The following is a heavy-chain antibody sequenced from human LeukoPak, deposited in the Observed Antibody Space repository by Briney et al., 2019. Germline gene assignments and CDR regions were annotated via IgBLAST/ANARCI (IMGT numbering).Heavy chain of an antibody. CDR2: IYYSGST. D-gene: IGHD1-26*01. CDR3: ASSGSRIGRYFDL. CDR1: GGSISSYY. V-gene: IGHV4-59*01. Sequence: SSETLSLTCTVSGGSISSYYWSWIRQPPGKGLEWIGYIYYSGSTNYNPSLKSRVTISVDTSKNQFSLKLSSVTAADTAVYYCASSGSRIGRYFDLWGRGTLVTVSS. J-gene: IGHJ2*01.